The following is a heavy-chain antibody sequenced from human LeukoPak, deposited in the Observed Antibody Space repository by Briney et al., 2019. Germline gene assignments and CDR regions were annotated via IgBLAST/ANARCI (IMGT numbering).Heavy chain of an antibody. D-gene: IGHD2-21*02. CDR2: ISYDGSNK. Sequence: GGSLRLSCAASGFTFSSYAMHWVRQAPGKGLEWVAIISYDGSNKYYADSVKGRFTISRDNSKNTLYLQMNSLRAEDTAVYYCARVQTDSRFDYWGQGTLVTVSS. J-gene: IGHJ4*02. CDR3: ARVQTDSRFDY. CDR1: GFTFSSYA. V-gene: IGHV3-30*04.